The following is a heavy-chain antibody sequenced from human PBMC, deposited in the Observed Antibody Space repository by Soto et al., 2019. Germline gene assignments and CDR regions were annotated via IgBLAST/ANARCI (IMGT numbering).Heavy chain of an antibody. V-gene: IGHV1-18*01. CDR2: ISAYNGNT. CDR1: GYTFTSYG. J-gene: IGHJ5*02. CDR3: ARYHRIAVAQNWFDP. D-gene: IGHD6-19*01. Sequence: GASVKVSCKASGYTFTSYGISWVRQAPGQGLEWMGWISAYNGNTNYAQKLQGRVTMTTDTSTSTAYMELRSLRSDDTAVYYCARYHRIAVAQNWFDPWGQGTRVTVSS.